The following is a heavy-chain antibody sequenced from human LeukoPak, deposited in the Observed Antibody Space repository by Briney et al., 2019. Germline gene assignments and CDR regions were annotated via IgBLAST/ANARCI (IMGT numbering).Heavy chain of an antibody. CDR3: ARGPLYYYDSSGYYSPYYFDY. V-gene: IGHV4-34*01. CDR1: GGSFSGYY. CDR2: INHSGST. J-gene: IGHJ4*02. D-gene: IGHD3-22*01. Sequence: SETLSLTCAVYGGSFSGYYWSWIRQPPGKGLEWIGEINHSGSTNYNPSLKSRVTISVDTSKNQFSLKLSSVTAADTAVYYCARGPLYYYDSSGYYSPYYFDYWGQGTLVTVSS.